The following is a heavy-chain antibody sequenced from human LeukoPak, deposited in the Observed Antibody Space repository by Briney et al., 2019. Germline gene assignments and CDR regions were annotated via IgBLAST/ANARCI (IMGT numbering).Heavy chain of an antibody. D-gene: IGHD3-22*01. CDR2: IYYSGST. CDR3: ASGPTYYYDSSGYYLDY. Sequence: SETLSLTCTVSGGSISSYYWSWIRQPPGKGLEWIGYIYYSGSTNYNPSLKSRVTISVDTSKNQFSLKLSSVTAADTAVYYCASGPTYYYDSSGYYLDYWGQGTLVTVSS. V-gene: IGHV4-59*08. CDR1: GGSISSYY. J-gene: IGHJ4*02.